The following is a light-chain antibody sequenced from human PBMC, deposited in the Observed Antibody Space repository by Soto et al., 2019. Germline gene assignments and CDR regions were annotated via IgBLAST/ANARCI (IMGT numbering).Light chain of an antibody. CDR2: EVS. CDR3: SSYTSSSTPHYV. V-gene: IGLV2-14*01. CDR1: SSDVGGYNY. Sequence: HSALTQPASVSGSPGQSITISCTGTSSDVGGYNYVSWYQQHPGKAPKLMIYEVSNRPSGVSNRFSGSKSGNTASLTISGLQAEDEADYYCSSYTSSSTPHYVFGTGTKVTVL. J-gene: IGLJ1*01.